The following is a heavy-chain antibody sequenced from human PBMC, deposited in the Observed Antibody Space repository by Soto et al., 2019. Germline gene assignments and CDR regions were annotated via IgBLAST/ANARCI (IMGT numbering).Heavy chain of an antibody. J-gene: IGHJ3*02. CDR1: GFTFSSYW. D-gene: IGHD7-27*01. Sequence: GGSLRLSCAASGFTFSSYWMSWVRQAPGKGLEWVTNVKQDGSEKYYVDSVKGRFTISRDNAKNSLYLQMNSLRAEDMAVYYCARAGDGAFDIWGQGTMVTVSS. CDR3: ARAGDGAFDI. CDR2: VKQDGSEK. V-gene: IGHV3-7*03.